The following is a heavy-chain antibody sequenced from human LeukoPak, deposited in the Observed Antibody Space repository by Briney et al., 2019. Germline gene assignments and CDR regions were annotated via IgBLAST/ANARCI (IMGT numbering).Heavy chain of an antibody. CDR3: AKCGNSGCHLIDY. CDR2: ISYDGSNK. V-gene: IGHV3-30*18. Sequence: PGGSLRLSCAASGFTFSSYGMHWVRQAPGKGLDWVAVISYDGSNKYYVDSVKGRFTISRDNSKSTLYLQMDSLRAEDTAVYYCAKCGNSGCHLIDYWGQGTLVTVSS. J-gene: IGHJ4*02. CDR1: GFTFSSYG. D-gene: IGHD5-12*01.